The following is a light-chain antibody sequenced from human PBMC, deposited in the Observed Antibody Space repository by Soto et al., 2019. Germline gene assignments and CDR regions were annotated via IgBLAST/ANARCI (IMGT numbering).Light chain of an antibody. Sequence: DIQMTQSPSSVSASVGDSVTITCRASQDISSWLAWYQQKPGRAPMLLIYAASSLESGVPSRFSGGGSGTDFTLTISSLQPEDFATYYCHQANIFPFTFGPGTKVDLK. CDR3: HQANIFPFT. CDR1: QDISSW. V-gene: IGKV1-12*01. J-gene: IGKJ3*01. CDR2: AAS.